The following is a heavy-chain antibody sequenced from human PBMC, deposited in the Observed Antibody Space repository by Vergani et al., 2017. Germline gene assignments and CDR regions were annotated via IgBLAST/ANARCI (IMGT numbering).Heavy chain of an antibody. Sequence: QVKLQESGPGLVKPSETLSLTFTVSGASVNSYYWSWIRQPPGKGLEWMVYVSFRGDTLYDPSVKGRMTISLNTSSNQFSLYLTSVTAADTAVYYCARSRIYYGAGSPDYWGQGTMVTVSS. V-gene: IGHV4-59*02. CDR3: ARSRIYYGAGSPDY. J-gene: IGHJ4*02. CDR1: GASVNSYY. CDR2: VSFRGDT. D-gene: IGHD3-10*01.